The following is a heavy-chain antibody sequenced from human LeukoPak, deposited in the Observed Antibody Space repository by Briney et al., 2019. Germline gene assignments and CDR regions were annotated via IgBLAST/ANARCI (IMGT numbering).Heavy chain of an antibody. CDR3: AKDHYWSIDY. Sequence: GGSLRPSCAASGFDFSSNWMHWVRHAPGQGLVWVSRIKGDGISTNYADSVKGRFTISRDIAKNTLYLQMNSLRAEDTGVYYCAKDHYWSIDYWGRGTLVAVSS. CDR2: IKGDGIST. V-gene: IGHV3-74*01. J-gene: IGHJ4*02. CDR1: GFDFSSNW. D-gene: IGHD3-3*01.